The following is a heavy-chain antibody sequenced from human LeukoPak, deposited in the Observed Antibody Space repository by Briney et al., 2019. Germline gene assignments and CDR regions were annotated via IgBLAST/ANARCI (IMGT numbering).Heavy chain of an antibody. CDR1: GGSFSGYY. CDR2: INHSGST. J-gene: IGHJ4*02. CDR3: ARGLQLSGSYNN. Sequence: SETMSLTCAVYGGSFSGYYWSWIRQPPGKGLEWIGEINHSGSTNYNPSLKSRVTISVDTSKNQFSLKLSSVTAADTAVYYCARGLQLSGSYNNWGQGTLVTVSS. D-gene: IGHD1-26*01. V-gene: IGHV4-34*01.